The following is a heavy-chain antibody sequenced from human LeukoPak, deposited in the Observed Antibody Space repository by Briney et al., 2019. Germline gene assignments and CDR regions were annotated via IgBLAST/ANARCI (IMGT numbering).Heavy chain of an antibody. D-gene: IGHD4-17*01. Sequence: SLRLSCAASGFTFDDYAMHWVRQAPGKGLEWVSGISWNSGSIGHAVSVKGRFTISRDNAKNSLYLQMSSLRAEDTALYYCAQDPTVTTTGGAFDIWGQGTMVPGS. J-gene: IGHJ3*02. CDR1: GFTFDDYA. CDR2: ISWNSGSI. CDR3: AQDPTVTTTGGAFDI. V-gene: IGHV3-9*01.